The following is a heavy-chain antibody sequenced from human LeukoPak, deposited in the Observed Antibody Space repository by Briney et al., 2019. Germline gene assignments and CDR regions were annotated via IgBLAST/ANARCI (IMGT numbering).Heavy chain of an antibody. D-gene: IGHD4-17*01. Sequence: SETLSLTCAVYGGSFSGYYWSWIRQPPGKGLEWIGEINHSGSTNYNPSLKSRVTISVDTSKNQFSLKLSSVTAADTAVCYCARVYGDYYYYYGMDVWGQGTTVTVSS. CDR2: INHSGST. V-gene: IGHV4-34*01. CDR1: GGSFSGYY. CDR3: ARVYGDYYYYYGMDV. J-gene: IGHJ6*02.